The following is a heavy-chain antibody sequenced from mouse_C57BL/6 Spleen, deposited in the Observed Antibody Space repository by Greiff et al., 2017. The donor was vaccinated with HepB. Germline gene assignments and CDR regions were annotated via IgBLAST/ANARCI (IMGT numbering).Heavy chain of an antibody. J-gene: IGHJ1*03. D-gene: IGHD1-1*01. CDR3: ARRATGVAHWYFDV. Sequence: VQLQQSGAELARPGASVKLSCKASGYTFTSYGISWVKQRTGQGLEWIGEIYPRSGNTYYNEKFKGKATLTADKSSSTAYMELRSLTSEDSAVYFCARRATGVAHWYFDVWGTGTTVTVSS. CDR2: IYPRSGNT. V-gene: IGHV1-81*01. CDR1: GYTFTSYG.